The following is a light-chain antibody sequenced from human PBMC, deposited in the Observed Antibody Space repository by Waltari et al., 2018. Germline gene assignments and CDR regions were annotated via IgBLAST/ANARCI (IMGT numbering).Light chain of an antibody. V-gene: IGKV1-27*01. CDR3: QQYYSAVT. J-gene: IGKJ4*01. CDR1: QGINNY. Sequence: DIEMTQSPSSLSASVGDRVTITCRASQGINNYLAWYQQKPGEVPKVLIHAASTLQSGVPSRFSGSGSGTDFTLTISSLQPEDVAIYYCQQYYSAVTFGGGTKVEIK. CDR2: AAS.